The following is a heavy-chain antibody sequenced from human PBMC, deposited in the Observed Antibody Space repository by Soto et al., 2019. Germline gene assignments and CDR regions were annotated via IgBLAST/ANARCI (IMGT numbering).Heavy chain of an antibody. Sequence: QVQLVQSGAEVKKPGASVKVSCKASGYTFTSYDINWVRQATGQGLEWMGWMNPNSGNTGYAQKFQGRVTMTRNTSISTAYMELSSLRSEDTAVYYCAKDYSYDSSGYKRFDYWGQGTLVTVSS. CDR3: AKDYSYDSSGYKRFDY. D-gene: IGHD3-22*01. V-gene: IGHV1-8*01. CDR1: GYTFTSYD. J-gene: IGHJ4*02. CDR2: MNPNSGNT.